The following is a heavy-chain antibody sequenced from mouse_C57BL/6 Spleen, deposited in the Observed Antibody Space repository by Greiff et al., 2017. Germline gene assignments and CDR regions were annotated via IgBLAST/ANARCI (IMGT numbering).Heavy chain of an antibody. Sequence: EVQLQESGPVLVKPGPSVKISCTASGFTFTDYYMHWVKQSHGKSLVWIGLVYPYNGGTSYNQKFKGKATLTVDTSSSTTYIELNSLTSEDSAVYYCTTATSLSMDYWGQGTSVTVSS. V-gene: IGHV1-36*01. CDR1: GFTFTDYY. D-gene: IGHD1-2*01. CDR3: TTATSLSMDY. J-gene: IGHJ4*01. CDR2: VYPYNGGT.